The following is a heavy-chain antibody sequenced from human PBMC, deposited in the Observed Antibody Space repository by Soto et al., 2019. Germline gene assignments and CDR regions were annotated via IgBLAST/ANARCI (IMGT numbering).Heavy chain of an antibody. CDR2: ISGSGGST. D-gene: IGHD2-2*01. CDR1: GFTFSSYA. CDR3: AKGRGYCSSTSCYAGSDY. J-gene: IGHJ4*02. Sequence: ESGGGLVQPGGSLRLSCAASGFTFSSYAMSWVRQAPGKGLEWVSAISGSGGSTYYADSVKGRFTISRDNSKNTLYLQMNSLRAEDTAVYYCAKGRGYCSSTSCYAGSDYWGQGTLVTVSS. V-gene: IGHV3-23*01.